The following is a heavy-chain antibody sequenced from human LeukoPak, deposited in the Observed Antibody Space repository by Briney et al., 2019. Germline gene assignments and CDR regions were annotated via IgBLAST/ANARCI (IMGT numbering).Heavy chain of an antibody. J-gene: IGHJ4*02. CDR3: ARDPPGYYDFWSGYYPGEGDYFDY. V-gene: IGHV3-7*01. CDR2: IKQDGSEK. Sequence: GGSLRLSCAASGFTFSSYWMSWVRQAPGKGLERVANIKQDGSEKYYVDSVKGRFTISRDNAKNSLYLQMNSLRAEDTAVYYCARDPPGYYDFWSGYYPGEGDYFDYWGQGTLVTVSS. CDR1: GFTFSSYW. D-gene: IGHD3-3*01.